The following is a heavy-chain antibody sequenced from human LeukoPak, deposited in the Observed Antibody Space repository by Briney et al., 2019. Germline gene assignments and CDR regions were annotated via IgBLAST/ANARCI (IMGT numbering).Heavy chain of an antibody. Sequence: GGSLRLSCAASGFTFSSYSMNWVRQAPGKGLEWVSSISSSSSYIYYADSVKGRFTISRDNAKNSLYLQMNSLRAEDTAVYYCARDSRSSGWYFDAFDIWGQGTMVTVSS. J-gene: IGHJ3*02. CDR2: ISSSSSYI. CDR1: GFTFSSYS. CDR3: ARDSRSSGWYFDAFDI. V-gene: IGHV3-21*01. D-gene: IGHD6-19*01.